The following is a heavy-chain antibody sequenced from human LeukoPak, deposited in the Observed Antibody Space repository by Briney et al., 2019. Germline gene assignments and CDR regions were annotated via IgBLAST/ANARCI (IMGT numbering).Heavy chain of an antibody. CDR1: GFTFSSYG. D-gene: IGHD3-22*01. CDR3: AKERNYYDSRGIIDY. Sequence: GGSLRLSCAASGFTFSSYGMHWVRQAPGKGLEWVTFIRYDGSNKYYADSVKGRFTISRDNSKDTLYLQMNSLRAEDTAVYYCAKERNYYDSRGIIDYWGQGTLVTVSS. V-gene: IGHV3-30*02. CDR2: IRYDGSNK. J-gene: IGHJ4*02.